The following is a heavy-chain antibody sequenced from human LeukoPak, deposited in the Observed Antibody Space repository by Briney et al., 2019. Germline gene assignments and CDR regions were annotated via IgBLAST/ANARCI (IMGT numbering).Heavy chain of an antibody. CDR3: ARSSVEMTTIFAEYFDH. V-gene: IGHV3-64*01. CDR2: INNNGDST. CDR1: GFTFDTYK. D-gene: IGHD5-24*01. Sequence: QAGGSLRLSCAASGFTFDTYKMHWVRHAPGKGLEYVSGINNNGDSTYYVNFVRGRFTISRDNIRNTLYLQMGSLRAEDTAVYYCARSSVEMTTIFAEYFDHWGRGTLVSVSS. J-gene: IGHJ1*01.